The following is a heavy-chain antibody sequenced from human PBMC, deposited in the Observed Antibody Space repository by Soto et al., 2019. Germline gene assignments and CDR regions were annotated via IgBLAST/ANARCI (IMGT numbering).Heavy chain of an antibody. J-gene: IGHJ4*02. Sequence: PGGSLRLSCAASGFTFSRYWMSWVRQAPGKGLEWVANIKQDGSEESYVDSVRGRFTVSRYNAKNSLYLQMNSLRAEDTAVYYCAKVEPIRRDYWGQGTLVTVSS. CDR2: IKQDGSEE. CDR1: GFTFSRYW. CDR3: AKVEPIRRDY. V-gene: IGHV3-7*01.